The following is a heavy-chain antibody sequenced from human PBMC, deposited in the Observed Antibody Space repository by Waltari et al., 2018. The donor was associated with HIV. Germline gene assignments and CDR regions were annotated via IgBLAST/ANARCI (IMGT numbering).Heavy chain of an antibody. Sequence: EVQLVESGGGLVQPGRSLRLSCAASGFTFDDYPMHWARQSPGQGLEWVSGISWNSGITDYGDSVKGRFTISRDNAKNSLYLQMNSLTVEDTAFYYCAKGGSHLTIFEAWFDSWGQGTLVTVSS. CDR1: GFTFDDYP. CDR3: AKGGSHLTIFEAWFDS. V-gene: IGHV3-9*01. J-gene: IGHJ5*01. D-gene: IGHD3-3*01. CDR2: ISWNSGIT.